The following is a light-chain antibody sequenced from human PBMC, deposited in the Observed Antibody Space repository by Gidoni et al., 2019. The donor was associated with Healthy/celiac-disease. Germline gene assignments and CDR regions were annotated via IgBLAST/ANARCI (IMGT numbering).Light chain of an antibody. CDR3: QQSYSTPYT. J-gene: IGKJ2*01. CDR2: AAS. V-gene: IGKV1-39*01. Sequence: DIQFTHSPSSLSASVGDRVTITCRASQSISSYLNWYQQKPGKAPKLLIYAASSLQSGVPSRFSGSGSGTDFTLTISSLQPEDFAIYYCQQSYSTPYTFGQGTKLEIK. CDR1: QSISSY.